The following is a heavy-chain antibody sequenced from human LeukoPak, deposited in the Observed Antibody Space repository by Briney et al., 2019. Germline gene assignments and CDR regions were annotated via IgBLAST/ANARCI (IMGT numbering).Heavy chain of an antibody. Sequence: GGSLRLSCAASGFTFSSYPMSWVRQASGKGLEWVSVISGSDGTTKYADSVKGRFTISRDNSKNTLSLQMNSLRAEDTAIYYCAKGFYNSGTSLSALDDWGQGTLVTVSS. D-gene: IGHD3-10*01. CDR1: GFTFSSYP. J-gene: IGHJ4*02. CDR3: AKGFYNSGTSLSALDD. CDR2: ISGSDGTT. V-gene: IGHV3-23*01.